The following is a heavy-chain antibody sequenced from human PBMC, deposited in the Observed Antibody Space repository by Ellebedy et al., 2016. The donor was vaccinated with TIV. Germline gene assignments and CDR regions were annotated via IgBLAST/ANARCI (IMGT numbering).Heavy chain of an antibody. CDR2: IKSETDDGTT. CDR3: TAHYTVTSDY. V-gene: IGHV3-15*01. CDR1: GFTFRNAW. Sequence: GESLKISCAASGFTFRNAWMIWVRQAPGKGLEWVGRIKSETDDGTTDYAAPVRGRFTISRDDSNDTLFLQMNSLRPEDTAVYYCTAHYTVTSDYWGQGTLVTVSS. D-gene: IGHD4-17*01. J-gene: IGHJ4*02.